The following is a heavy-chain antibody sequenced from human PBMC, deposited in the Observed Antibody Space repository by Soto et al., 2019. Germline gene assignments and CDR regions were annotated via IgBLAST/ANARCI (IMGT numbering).Heavy chain of an antibody. J-gene: IGHJ6*02. CDR2: ISSSSSYI. CDR1: GFTFSSYS. V-gene: IGHV3-21*01. CDR3: ARDGPYSSSWSYYYYYGMDV. Sequence: GGSLRLSCAASGFTFSSYSMNWVRQAPGKGLEWVSSISSSSSYIYYADSVKGRFTISRDNAKNSLYLQMNSLRAEDTAVYYCARDGPYSSSWSYYYYYGMDVWGQGTTVTVSS. D-gene: IGHD6-13*01.